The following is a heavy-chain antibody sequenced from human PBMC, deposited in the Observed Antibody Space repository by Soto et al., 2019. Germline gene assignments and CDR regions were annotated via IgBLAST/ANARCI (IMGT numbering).Heavy chain of an antibody. J-gene: IGHJ3*01. V-gene: IGHV3-23*01. CDR3: ARVRPLMNCTRTSCLGGFDL. CDR1: GFTFISYA. CDR2: ITGSGDTT. Sequence: EVQLLESGGGLVRPGGSLRLSCAASGFTFISYAMSWVRQAPGKGLEWVSGITGSGDTTYYADSVTGRFTISRDNSKNTLYRRMNSLRAEDPAVYYCARVRPLMNCTRTSCLGGFDLWAQGTMVTVS. D-gene: IGHD2-2*01.